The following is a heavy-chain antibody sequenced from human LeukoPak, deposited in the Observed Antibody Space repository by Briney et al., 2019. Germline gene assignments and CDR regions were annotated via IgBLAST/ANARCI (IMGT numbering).Heavy chain of an antibody. D-gene: IGHD3-22*01. J-gene: IGHJ4*02. V-gene: IGHV3-7*01. Sequence: PGGSLRLSCAASGFTFSSYWVSWVRQAPGKGLECVANIKEDGSEEYYVDSVKGRFSISRDNAKNSLYLQMNSLRAEDTAVYYCAREAYYYDSSGLLDYWGQGTLVTVSS. CDR3: AREAYYYDSSGLLDY. CDR2: IKEDGSEE. CDR1: GFTFSSYW.